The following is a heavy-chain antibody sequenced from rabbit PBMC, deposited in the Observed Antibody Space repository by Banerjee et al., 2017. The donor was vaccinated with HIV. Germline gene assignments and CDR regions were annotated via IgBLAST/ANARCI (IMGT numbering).Heavy chain of an antibody. V-gene: IGHV1S40*01. Sequence: VSSGGGLVKAGASLTLTCTASGYSFSSGYDVCRVRQAPGKGLEWIGCLYTGNGKTYYASWAKGRFTISKSSSTTVTLQMTSLTAADTATYFCARDAGTGDYIDGYFSLWGPGTLVTVS. CDR1: GYSFSSGYD. CDR3: ARDAGTGDYIDGYFSL. CDR2: LYTGNGKT. D-gene: IGHD8-1*01. J-gene: IGHJ4*01.